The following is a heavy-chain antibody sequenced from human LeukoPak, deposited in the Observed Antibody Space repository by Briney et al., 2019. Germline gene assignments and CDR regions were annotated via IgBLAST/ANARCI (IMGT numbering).Heavy chain of an antibody. CDR1: GYTFTSYD. J-gene: IGHJ4*02. V-gene: IGHV1-8*03. CDR3: ARDGDYDFWSGYPGPHFDY. Sequence: ASVKVSCKASGYTFTSYDINWVRQATGQGLEWMGWMNPNSGNTGYAQKFQGRVTITRNTSISTAYMELSSLRSEDTAVYYCARDGDYDFWSGYPGPHFDYWGQGTLVTVSS. CDR2: MNPNSGNT. D-gene: IGHD3-3*01.